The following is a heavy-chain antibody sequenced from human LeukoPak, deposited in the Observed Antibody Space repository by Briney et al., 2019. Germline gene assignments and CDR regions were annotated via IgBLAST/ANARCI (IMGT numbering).Heavy chain of an antibody. CDR1: GYTFTSYA. D-gene: IGHD3-22*01. V-gene: IGHV1-3*01. J-gene: IGHJ4*02. CDR3: ARGYYDSSGYFGGDY. Sequence: ASVKVSCKASGYTFTSYAMHWVRQAPGQRLEWMGWINAGNGNTKYSQKFQGRVTITRDTSASTAYMELSSLRSEDTAVYYRARGYYDSSGYFGGDYWGQGTLVTVSS. CDR2: INAGNGNT.